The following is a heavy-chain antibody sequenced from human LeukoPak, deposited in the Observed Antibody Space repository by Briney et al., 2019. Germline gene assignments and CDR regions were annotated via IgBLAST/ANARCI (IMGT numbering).Heavy chain of an antibody. D-gene: IGHD3-3*01. Sequence: GGSLRLSCAASGFTFSSYWMSWVRQAPGKGLEWVANIKQDGSEKYYVDSVKGRFTISRDNAKNSLYLQMNSLRAEDTAVYYCARAHTTTIFGVVIDYMDVWGKGTTVTVSS. CDR3: ARAHTTTIFGVVIDYMDV. CDR2: IKQDGSEK. CDR1: GFTFSSYW. V-gene: IGHV3-7*01. J-gene: IGHJ6*03.